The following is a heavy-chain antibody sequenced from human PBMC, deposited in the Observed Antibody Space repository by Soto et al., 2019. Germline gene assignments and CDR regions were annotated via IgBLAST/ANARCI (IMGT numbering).Heavy chain of an antibody. Sequence: SETLCLTCTVSGGSISSYYWSWIRQPPGKGLEWIGYVYYSGSTNYNPSLKSRVTISVDTSKNQFSLRLSSVTAADTAVYYCARDGGSSGVDFDYWGQGTLVTVSS. D-gene: IGHD3-3*01. J-gene: IGHJ4*02. CDR1: GGSISSYY. CDR2: VYYSGST. V-gene: IGHV4-59*12. CDR3: ARDGGSSGVDFDY.